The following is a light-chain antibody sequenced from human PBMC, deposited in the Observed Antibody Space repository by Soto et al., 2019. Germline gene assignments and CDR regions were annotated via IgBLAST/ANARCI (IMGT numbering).Light chain of an antibody. CDR1: ESVNSS. Sequence: EIVMTQSPATLSVSPGERATLSCRASESVNSSLAWYQQKPGQAPRLLINGAYTRATGIPARFSGSGSATEFTLTISSLQSEDFAVYYCQQYNNWPPLNFGGGTKVDIK. J-gene: IGKJ4*01. V-gene: IGKV3-15*01. CDR3: QQYNNWPPLN. CDR2: GAY.